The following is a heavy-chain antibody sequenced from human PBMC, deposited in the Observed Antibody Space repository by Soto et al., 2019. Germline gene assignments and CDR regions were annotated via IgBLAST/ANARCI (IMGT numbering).Heavy chain of an antibody. CDR2: ISAHNGNT. Sequence: QVHLVQSGAEVKKPGTSVKVSCKASGYTFTSYGITWVRQAPGQGLEWMGWISAHNGNTDYAQKLQGRVIVTRDTSTSTAYMELRSLRSDDTAVYYCARGRYGDYWGQGALVTFSS. V-gene: IGHV1-18*01. CDR1: GYTFTSYG. D-gene: IGHD1-1*01. CDR3: ARGRYGDY. J-gene: IGHJ4*02.